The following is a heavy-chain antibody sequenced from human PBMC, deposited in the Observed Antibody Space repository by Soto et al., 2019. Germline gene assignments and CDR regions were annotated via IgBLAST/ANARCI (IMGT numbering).Heavy chain of an antibody. Sequence: QVQLVQSGAEVKKPGSSVKVSCKASGGTFSSYAISWVRQAPGQGLEWMGGIIPIFGTANYAQKFQGRVTIPADKSRSTAYMELSSLRSEDTAVYYCASGPLTIFGVVIRGGGYWFDPWGQGTLVTVSS. CDR3: ASGPLTIFGVVIRGGGYWFDP. CDR2: IIPIFGTA. J-gene: IGHJ5*02. V-gene: IGHV1-69*06. D-gene: IGHD3-3*01. CDR1: GGTFSSYA.